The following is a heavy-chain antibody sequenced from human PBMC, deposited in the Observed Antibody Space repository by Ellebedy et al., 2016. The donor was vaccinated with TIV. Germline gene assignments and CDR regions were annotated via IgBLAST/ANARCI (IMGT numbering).Heavy chain of an antibody. D-gene: IGHD1-20*01. CDR2: VYISGST. Sequence: SETLSLTXSLAGGSISSHYWSWIRQPAGKGLEWIGRVYISGSTNYNPSLKSRVTMSVDASKNQVSLNLSSVTAADTAVYYCARGRAINWNPYYYYGMDVWGQGTTVTVSS. V-gene: IGHV4-4*07. CDR3: ARGRAINWNPYYYYGMDV. J-gene: IGHJ6*02. CDR1: GGSISSHY.